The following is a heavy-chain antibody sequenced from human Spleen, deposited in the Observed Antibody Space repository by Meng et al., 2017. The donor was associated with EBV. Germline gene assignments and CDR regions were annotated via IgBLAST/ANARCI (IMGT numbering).Heavy chain of an antibody. Sequence: QLQLQEAGPGLVKPSETLSLTCTVSGGSISSSGYYWGWIRQPPGKGLEWIGSIFYTGSTYHNPSLKSRVSISVDTSKNQFSLKLTSVAAADTAVYYCASLSGYDLNYWGQGTLVTVSS. D-gene: IGHD5-12*01. CDR1: GGSISSSGYY. CDR2: IFYTGST. CDR3: ASLSGYDLNY. J-gene: IGHJ4*02. V-gene: IGHV4-39*01.